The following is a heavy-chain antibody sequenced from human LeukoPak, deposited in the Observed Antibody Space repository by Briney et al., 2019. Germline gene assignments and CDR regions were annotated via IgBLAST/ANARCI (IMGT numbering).Heavy chain of an antibody. J-gene: IGHJ4*02. Sequence: GGSLRLSCAASGFTFSSYAMSGVRQAPGKGGEGVSTITTRSGSTYYADSVKARFTISRDNSKNTLYLKMNSLRAEDTAVYYCAKEVSWRVAGTMGLDYWGQGTLVTVSS. V-gene: IGHV3-23*01. CDR1: GFTFSSYA. CDR2: ITTRSGST. D-gene: IGHD6-19*01. CDR3: AKEVSWRVAGTMGLDY.